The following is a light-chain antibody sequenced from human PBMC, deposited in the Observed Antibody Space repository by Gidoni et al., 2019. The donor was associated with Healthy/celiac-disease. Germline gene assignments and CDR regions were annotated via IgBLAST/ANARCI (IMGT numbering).Light chain of an antibody. CDR3: SSYTSSSTVV. V-gene: IGLV2-14*01. Sequence: QSALTQPASASGSPGQSITISCTGTSSDVGGYNYVSLYQQHPGKAPKLMIYEVSNRPSGVSNRFSGSKSGNTASLTISGLQAEDEADYYCSSYTSSSTVVFGGGTKLTVL. CDR2: EVS. J-gene: IGLJ2*01. CDR1: SSDVGGYNY.